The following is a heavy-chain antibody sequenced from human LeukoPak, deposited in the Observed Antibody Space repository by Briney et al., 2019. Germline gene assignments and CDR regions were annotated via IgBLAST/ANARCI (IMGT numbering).Heavy chain of an antibody. V-gene: IGHV4-34*01. J-gene: IGHJ3*02. CDR1: GGSFSGYY. CDR2: INHSGST. Sequence: SETLSLTCAVYGGSFSGYYWSWIRQPPGKGLEWIGEINHSGSTNYNPSLKSRVTISVDTSKNQFSLKLSSVTAADTAVYYCARDSMDAFDIWGQGTMVTVSS. CDR3: ARDSMDAFDI.